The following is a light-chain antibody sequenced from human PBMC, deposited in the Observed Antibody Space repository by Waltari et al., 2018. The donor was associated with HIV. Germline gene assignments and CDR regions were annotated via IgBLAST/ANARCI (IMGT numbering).Light chain of an antibody. CDR3: QQDYSSPLT. CDR1: PRLLYTNEND. J-gene: IGKJ4*01. CDR2: WAS. V-gene: IGKV4-1*01. Sequence: DVVMTQSHDSQAVSLGERASRHCKSGPRLLYTNENDLAWYQQKPGQPPKLLISWASVRESGVPDRFSGSGSRTDFTLTITSLQAQDVAVYYCQQDYSSPLTFGGGTKVEIK.